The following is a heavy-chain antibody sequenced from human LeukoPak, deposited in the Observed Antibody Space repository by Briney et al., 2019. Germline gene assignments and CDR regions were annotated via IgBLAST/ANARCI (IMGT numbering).Heavy chain of an antibody. CDR2: INHSGST. CDR3: ARGRPAGMIDY. CDR1: GGSFSGYY. J-gene: IGHJ4*02. V-gene: IGHV4-34*01. Sequence: SETLSLTCAVYGGSFSGYYWSWIRQPPGKGLEWIGEINHSGSTNYNPSLKSRVTISVDTSKNQFSLKLSSVTAADTAVYYCARGRPAGMIDYWGQGTLVTVSS. D-gene: IGHD6-19*01.